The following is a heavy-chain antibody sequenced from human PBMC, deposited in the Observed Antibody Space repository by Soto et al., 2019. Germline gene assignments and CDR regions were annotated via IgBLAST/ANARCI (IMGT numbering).Heavy chain of an antibody. J-gene: IGHJ6*02. CDR2: IYYSGST. CDR1: GGSISSGGYY. V-gene: IGHV4-31*03. Sequence: SETLSLTCTVSGGSISSGGYYWSWIRQHPGKGLEWIGYIYYSGSTYYNPSLKSRVTISVDTSKNQFSLKLSSVTAADTAVYYCARLNTVTTATSYYYGMDVWGQGTTVTVSS. CDR3: ARLNTVTTATSYYYGMDV. D-gene: IGHD4-17*01.